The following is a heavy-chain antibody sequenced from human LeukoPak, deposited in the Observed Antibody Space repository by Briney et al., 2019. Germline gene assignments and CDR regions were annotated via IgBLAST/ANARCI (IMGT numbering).Heavy chain of an antibody. V-gene: IGHV1-46*01. D-gene: IGHD4-17*01. J-gene: IGHJ4*02. CDR1: GYTFTSYY. Sequence: GASVKVSCKASGYTFTSYYMHWVRQAPGQGLEWMEIINPSGGSTSYAQKFQGRVTMTRDTSTSTVYMELSSLRSGDTAVYYCARAGSNGDYVDYWGQGTLVTVSS. CDR3: ARAGSNGDYVDY. CDR2: INPSGGST.